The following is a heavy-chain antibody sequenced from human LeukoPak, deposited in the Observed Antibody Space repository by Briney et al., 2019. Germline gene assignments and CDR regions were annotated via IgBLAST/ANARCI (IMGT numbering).Heavy chain of an antibody. CDR1: GYSFNFYW. CDR2: IYPGDSST. J-gene: IGHJ4*02. V-gene: IGHV5-51*01. D-gene: IGHD3-10*01. Sequence: GESLKISCKGSGYSFNFYWIGWVRQMPGKGLEWMGIIYPGDSSTRYSPSFQGQVNISADKSITTAYLQWSSLKASDTAMYYCARHLYYGSGTPLPARADYWGQGTLVTVSS. CDR3: ARHLYYGSGTPLPARADY.